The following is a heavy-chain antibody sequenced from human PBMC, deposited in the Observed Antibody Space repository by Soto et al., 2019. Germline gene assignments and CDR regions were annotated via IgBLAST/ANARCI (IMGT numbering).Heavy chain of an antibody. CDR3: ARGPGGPDGPGDY. Sequence: QVQRVQSGAEVKKPGASVKVSCKASGYTFTSYAMHWVRQAPGQRLEWMGWINDGNGNTKYSQKFQGRVTITRDTSASTAYMELSSLRSEDTAVYYCARGPGGPDGPGDYWGQGTLVTVSS. D-gene: IGHD2-15*01. V-gene: IGHV1-3*01. CDR1: GYTFTSYA. CDR2: INDGNGNT. J-gene: IGHJ4*02.